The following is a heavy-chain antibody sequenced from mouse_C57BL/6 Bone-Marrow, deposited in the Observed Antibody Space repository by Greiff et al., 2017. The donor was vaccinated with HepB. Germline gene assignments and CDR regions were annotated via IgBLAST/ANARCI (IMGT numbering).Heavy chain of an antibody. Sequence: QVQLQQSGPELVKPGASVKISCKASGYAFSSSWMNWVKQRPGKGLEWIGRIYPGDGDTNYNGKFKGKATLTADKSSSTAYMQLSSLTSEDSAVYFCARRSYDGYYVYAMDYWGQGTSVTVSS. V-gene: IGHV1-82*01. D-gene: IGHD2-3*01. CDR1: GYAFSSSW. CDR2: IYPGDGDT. J-gene: IGHJ4*01. CDR3: ARRSYDGYYVYAMDY.